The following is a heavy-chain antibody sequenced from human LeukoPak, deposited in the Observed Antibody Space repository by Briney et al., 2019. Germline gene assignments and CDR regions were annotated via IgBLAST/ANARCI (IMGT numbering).Heavy chain of an antibody. J-gene: IGHJ5*02. D-gene: IGHD5-12*01. V-gene: IGHV3-23*01. CDR2: ISGSGGST. CDR3: AKDRVVATMGDWFDP. Sequence: GGSLRLSCAASGFTVSSNSMSWVRQAPGKGLEWVSAISGSGGSTYYADSVKGRFTISRDNSKNTLYLQMNSLRAEDTAVYYCAKDRVVATMGDWFDPWGQGTLVTVSS. CDR1: GFTVSSNS.